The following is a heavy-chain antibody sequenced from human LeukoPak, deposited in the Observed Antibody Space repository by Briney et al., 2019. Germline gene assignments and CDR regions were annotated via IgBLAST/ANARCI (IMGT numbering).Heavy chain of an antibody. CDR3: ARGLYCSSTSCYGPYYYMDV. D-gene: IGHD2-2*01. Sequence: PSETLSLTCAVYGGSFSGYYWSWIRQPPGKGLEWFGEINHSGSTNYNPSLKSRVTISVDTSKNQFSLKLSSVTAADTAVYYCARGLYCSSTSCYGPYYYMDVWGKGTTVTVSS. J-gene: IGHJ6*03. CDR1: GGSFSGYY. CDR2: INHSGST. V-gene: IGHV4-34*01.